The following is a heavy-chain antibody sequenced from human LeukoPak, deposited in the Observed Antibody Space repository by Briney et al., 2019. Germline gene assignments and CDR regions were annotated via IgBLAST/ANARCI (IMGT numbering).Heavy chain of an antibody. CDR3: ARESNDFWSGYPPNWFDP. D-gene: IGHD3-3*01. CDR2: IKQDGSEK. CDR1: GFTFSSYW. J-gene: IGHJ5*02. Sequence: GGSLRLSCAASGFTFSSYWMSWVRQAPGKGLDWVANIKQDGSEKYYVDSVKGRFTISRDNAKNPLYLQMNSLRAEDTAVYYCARESNDFWSGYPPNWFDPWGQGTLVTVSS. V-gene: IGHV3-7*01.